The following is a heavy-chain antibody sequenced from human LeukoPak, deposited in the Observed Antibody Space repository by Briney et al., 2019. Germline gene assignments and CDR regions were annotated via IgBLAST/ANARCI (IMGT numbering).Heavy chain of an antibody. V-gene: IGHV3-30*02. D-gene: IGHD3-10*01. CDR2: IRYDGSNR. J-gene: IGHJ5*02. CDR1: GFTFSSYG. CDR3: AKSIGITIVRGVS. Sequence: GGSLRLSCAASGFTFSSYGMHWVRQAPGKGLEWVAFIRYDGSNRYYADSVKGRFTISRDNSKNTLYLQMNSPRAEDTAVYYCAKSIGITIVRGVSWGQGTLVTVSS.